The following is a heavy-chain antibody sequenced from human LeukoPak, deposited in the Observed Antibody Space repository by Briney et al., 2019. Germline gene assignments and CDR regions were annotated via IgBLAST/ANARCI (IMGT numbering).Heavy chain of an antibody. V-gene: IGHV4-31*03. Sequence: SQTLSLTCTVSGGSISSGVYYWSWIRQHPGKCLEWIGYIYYSGSTYYNPSLKSRVTISVDTSKNQFSLKLSSVTAADTAVYYCARKTYGDHFDYWGQGTLVTVSS. J-gene: IGHJ4*02. CDR2: IYYSGST. CDR3: ARKTYGDHFDY. CDR1: GGSISSGVYY. D-gene: IGHD4-17*01.